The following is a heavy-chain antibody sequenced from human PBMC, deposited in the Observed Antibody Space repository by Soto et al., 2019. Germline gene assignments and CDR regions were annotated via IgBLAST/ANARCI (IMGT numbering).Heavy chain of an antibody. D-gene: IGHD3-16*01. CDR1: DFTLGNYW. V-gene: IGHV3-7*03. CDR3: FGGNGGPQ. CDR2: IKPEGSVT. Sequence: PGGSLRLSCITSDFTLGNYWMNWARQAPGKGLEWVANIKPEGSVTNYLDSVKGRFTISRDNVRNSVSLQMNSLRVEDTAVYFCFGGNGGPQWGQGTLVTVSS. J-gene: IGHJ4*02.